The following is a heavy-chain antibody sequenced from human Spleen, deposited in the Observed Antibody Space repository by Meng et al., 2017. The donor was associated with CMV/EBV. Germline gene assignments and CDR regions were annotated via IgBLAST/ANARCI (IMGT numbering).Heavy chain of an antibody. CDR2: INSDGSGI. D-gene: IGHD3-3*01. Sequence: CMHWVRQAPGKGLLWVSRINSDGSGISYADSVKGRFTISRDNAKNTLYLQMNSLRADDTAIYYCARDAEYYDFWSHYANSGNALDYWGQGALVTVSS. V-gene: IGHV3-74*01. CDR1: C. J-gene: IGHJ4*02. CDR3: ARDAEYYDFWSHYANSGNALDY.